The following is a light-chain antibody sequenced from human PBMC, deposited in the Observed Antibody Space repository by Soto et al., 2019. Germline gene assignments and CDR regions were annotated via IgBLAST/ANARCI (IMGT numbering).Light chain of an antibody. CDR3: GWWDSSLSAYV. Sequence: QAVLTQPPSVSAAPGQRGTISCSGSSSNMGGNSVSWDQQLAGTAPKLLIYDDDKRPSGVPGRYSGTKSGTSATVGIAGFQPGDEADYYCGWWDSSLSAYVFGTGTKVTVI. CDR2: DDD. V-gene: IGLV1-51*01. J-gene: IGLJ1*01. CDR1: SSNMGGNS.